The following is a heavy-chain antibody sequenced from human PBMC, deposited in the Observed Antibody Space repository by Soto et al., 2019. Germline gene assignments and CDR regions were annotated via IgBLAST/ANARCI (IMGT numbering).Heavy chain of an antibody. CDR3: ARDDSGNSGSHYIDYFNF. CDR2: INPSGGST. V-gene: IGHV1-46*03. CDR1: GYAFTSYY. Sequence: ASVKVSCEASGYAFTSYYIPWVRQAPGQGLEWMRKINPSGGSTSYAQQFQGRPTFTRDTSVGTTYMELSSLTSEDTAIYYCARDDSGNSGSHYIDYFNFWGHVTLVTVSS. D-gene: IGHD1-26*01. J-gene: IGHJ4*01.